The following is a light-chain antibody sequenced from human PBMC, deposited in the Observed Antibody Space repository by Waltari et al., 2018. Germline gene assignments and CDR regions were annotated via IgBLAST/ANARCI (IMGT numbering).Light chain of an antibody. V-gene: IGKV3-15*01. CDR3: QQYDDWPPKYS. CDR2: RAS. J-gene: IGKJ2*01. Sequence: EVVVTQTPADLSVSPGSGVTLSCRASQSISSNLAWYQQKAGQAPRLLIYRASIRAADVPARFSGSGSGTEFTLTISSLQSEDFAVYFCQQYDDWPPKYSFGQGTKLEIK. CDR1: QSISSN.